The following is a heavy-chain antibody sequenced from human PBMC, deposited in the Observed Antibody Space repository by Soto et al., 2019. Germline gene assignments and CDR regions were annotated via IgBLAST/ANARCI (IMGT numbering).Heavy chain of an antibody. CDR3: AKDRGGDCPDNSCYFGADY. V-gene: IGHV3-30*18. CDR2: ISDTGSSH. Sequence: GGSLRLSCVGSGFTFSSYGMHWVRQAPGKGLECVAVISDTGSSHYYAASVEGRYTISRENSKNTLSLHMDRLRVEDTAVYYCAKDRGGDCPDNSCYFGADYWGQGTPVTVSS. D-gene: IGHD2-2*01. CDR1: GFTFSSYG. J-gene: IGHJ4*02.